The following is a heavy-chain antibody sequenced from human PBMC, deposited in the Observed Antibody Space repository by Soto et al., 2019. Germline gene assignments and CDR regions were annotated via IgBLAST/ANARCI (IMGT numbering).Heavy chain of an antibody. V-gene: IGHV3-21*01. D-gene: IGHD2-2*01. J-gene: IGHJ4*02. CDR3: AREDSIIIPAVSDF. Sequence: GGSLRLSCGVSGFTFTNYGINWVRQAPGKGLEWVSSVSKSGYTYYSDSVKGRFTISRDNAKNSVSLQMNTLRAEDTAVYYCAREDSIIIPAVSDFWGQGTLVTVSS. CDR1: GFTFTNYG. CDR2: VSKSGYT.